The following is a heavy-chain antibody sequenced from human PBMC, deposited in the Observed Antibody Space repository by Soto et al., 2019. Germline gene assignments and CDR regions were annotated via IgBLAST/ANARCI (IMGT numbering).Heavy chain of an antibody. Sequence: QVQLQESGPGLVKPSETLSLTCTVSGGSISSYYWSWIRQPPGKGLEWIGYIYYSGSTNYNPSLKSRVTISVDTSKNQFSLKLSSVTAADTAVYYCARGGLRTAPYYFDYWGQGTLVTVSS. CDR3: ARGGLRTAPYYFDY. V-gene: IGHV4-59*01. J-gene: IGHJ4*02. CDR2: IYYSGST. D-gene: IGHD2-21*02. CDR1: GGSISSYY.